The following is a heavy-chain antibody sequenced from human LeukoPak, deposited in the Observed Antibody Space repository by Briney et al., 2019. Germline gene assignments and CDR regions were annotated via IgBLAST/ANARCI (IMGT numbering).Heavy chain of an antibody. D-gene: IGHD2-21*02. CDR2: ISGSGGSA. V-gene: IGHV3-23*01. CDR3: ARGPRVTPGHYYYYFMDV. Sequence: GVSLRLSYAACGFTLSSYAMFWVRQAPGKGLEWVSAISGSGGSADYADSIKGRLTVSRDNSKKTMYLKMNNLKAENTAVYYCARGPRVTPGHYYYYFMDVWGEGTTVTVS. J-gene: IGHJ6*02. CDR1: GFTLSSYA.